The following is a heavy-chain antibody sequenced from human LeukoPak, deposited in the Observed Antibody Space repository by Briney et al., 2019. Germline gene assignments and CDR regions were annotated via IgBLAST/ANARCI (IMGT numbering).Heavy chain of an antibody. V-gene: IGHV5-51*01. CDR1: GYSFTSYW. CDR3: ARGPRSYYTGNDYYYYMDV. D-gene: IGHD3-10*01. Sequence: GESLKISCKGSGYSFTSYWIGWVRQLPGKGLEWMGIIYPGDSDTRYSPSFQGQVTISADKSISTAYLQWSSLKASDTAMYYCARGPRSYYTGNDYYYYMDVWGKGTTVTISS. CDR2: IYPGDSDT. J-gene: IGHJ6*03.